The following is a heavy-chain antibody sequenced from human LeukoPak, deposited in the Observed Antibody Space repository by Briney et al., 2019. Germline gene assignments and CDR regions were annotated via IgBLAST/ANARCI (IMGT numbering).Heavy chain of an antibody. Sequence: SCKASGGTFSSYAMSWVRQAPGKGLEWGSGISANGAKTYYADSVKGRFTISRDNSKNTQSLQMNSLRAEDTALYYCAKGWSVTMVMAAPGDWGQGALVTVSS. J-gene: IGHJ4*02. D-gene: IGHD3-10*01. CDR1: GGTFSSYA. V-gene: IGHV3-23*01. CDR3: AKGWSVTMVMAAPGD. CDR2: ISANGAKT.